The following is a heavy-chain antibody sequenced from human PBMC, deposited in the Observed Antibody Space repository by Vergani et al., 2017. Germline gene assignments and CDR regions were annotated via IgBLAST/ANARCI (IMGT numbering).Heavy chain of an antibody. J-gene: IGHJ1*01. CDR3: ANSYYDKSGYSGLQH. Sequence: QVQLQQWGAGLLKPSETLSLTCAVYGGSFSGYYWSWIRQPPGQGLEWIGYISYSGSTNYNPSLKSRVTISVDTSKNQFSLKLSSVTAADTAVYYCANSYYDKSGYSGLQHWGQGTLVTVSS. CDR1: GGSFSGYY. D-gene: IGHD3-22*01. CDR2: ISYSGST. V-gene: IGHV4-34*11.